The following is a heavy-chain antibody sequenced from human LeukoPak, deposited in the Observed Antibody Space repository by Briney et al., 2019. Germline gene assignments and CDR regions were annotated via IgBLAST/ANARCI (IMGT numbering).Heavy chain of an antibody. D-gene: IGHD5-24*01. Sequence: GGCLRLSRAASVFTHYEYAVHWVTEAPRKGLEGVSGISWNSGSIDYADSVKGRFTISRDNAKNSLYLQMNSLRAEDMALYYCAKTDGYNSGAFDIWGQGTMVTVSS. CDR3: AKTDGYNSGAFDI. V-gene: IGHV3-9*03. J-gene: IGHJ3*02. CDR2: ISWNSGSI. CDR1: VFTHYEYA.